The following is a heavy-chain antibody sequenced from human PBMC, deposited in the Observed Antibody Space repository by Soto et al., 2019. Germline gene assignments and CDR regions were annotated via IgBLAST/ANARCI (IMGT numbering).Heavy chain of an antibody. D-gene: IGHD3-10*01. Sequence: SETLSLTCTVSGGSVSSGSYYWSWIRQPPGKGLEWIGYIYYSGSTNYNPSLKSRVTISVDTSKNQFSLKLGSVTAADTAVYYCARILMAINWFDPWGQGTLVTVSS. J-gene: IGHJ5*02. CDR1: GGSVSSGSYY. CDR3: ARILMAINWFDP. V-gene: IGHV4-61*01. CDR2: IYYSGST.